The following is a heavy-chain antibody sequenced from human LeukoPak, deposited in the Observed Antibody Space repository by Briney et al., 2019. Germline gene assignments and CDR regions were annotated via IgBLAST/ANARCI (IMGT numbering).Heavy chain of an antibody. Sequence: GESLQVSCKGSGYSFTSYWISWVRQMPGKGLEWMGRIDTSDSYTNYSPSFQGHVTISADKSVSTAYLQWSSLKASDTAMYYCVRIGRYCSSTSCTDYWGQGTLVTVSS. J-gene: IGHJ4*02. CDR1: GYSFTSYW. CDR3: VRIGRYCSSTSCTDY. CDR2: IDTSDSYT. D-gene: IGHD2-2*01. V-gene: IGHV5-10-1*01.